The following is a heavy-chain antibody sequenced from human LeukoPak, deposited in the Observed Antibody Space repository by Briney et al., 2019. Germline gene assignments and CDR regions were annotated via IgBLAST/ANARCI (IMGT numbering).Heavy chain of an antibody. J-gene: IGHJ5*02. CDR3: ARVEDLYYDILTGYQGPNWFDP. Sequence: ASVKVSCKASGYTFTSYGISWVRQAPGQGLEWMGWISAYNGNTNYAQKLQGRVTMTIDTSTSTAYMELRSLRSDDTAVYYCARVEDLYYDILTGYQGPNWFDPWGQGTLVTVSS. V-gene: IGHV1-18*01. CDR2: ISAYNGNT. D-gene: IGHD3-9*01. CDR1: GYTFTSYG.